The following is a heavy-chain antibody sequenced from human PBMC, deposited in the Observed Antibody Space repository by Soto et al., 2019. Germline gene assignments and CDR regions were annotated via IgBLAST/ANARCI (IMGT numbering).Heavy chain of an antibody. D-gene: IGHD6-13*01. CDR3: AKNGRAAAMYNWFDP. V-gene: IGHV3-23*01. CDR1: GFTFSSYA. J-gene: IGHJ5*02. CDR2: ISGSGGTT. Sequence: EVQLLESGGGLVQPGGSLRLSCTGSGFTFSSYAMNWVRQAPGKGLECVSTISGSGGTTYYAGSVKGRFTISRDNSKNTLYLQMSSLRAEDTAVYYCAKNGRAAAMYNWFDPWGQGTLVTVSS.